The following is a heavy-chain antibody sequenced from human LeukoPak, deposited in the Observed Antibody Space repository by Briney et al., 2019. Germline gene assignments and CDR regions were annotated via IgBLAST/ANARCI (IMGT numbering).Heavy chain of an antibody. CDR3: ARLVGVVIILVDFDY. J-gene: IGHJ4*02. V-gene: IGHV4-34*12. Sequence: SETLTLTCGVYVGFFSGYYSSWIRQPPGKGLEWIGEIILRRSTNYNPSLKSRVTISVDTSKNQFYLKLSSVTAADTAVYYCARLVGVVIILVDFDYWGQGTLVTVSS. CDR1: VGFFSGYY. D-gene: IGHD3-3*01. CDR2: IILRRST.